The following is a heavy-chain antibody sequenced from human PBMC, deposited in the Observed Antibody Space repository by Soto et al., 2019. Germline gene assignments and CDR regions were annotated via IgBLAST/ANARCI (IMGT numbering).Heavy chain of an antibody. Sequence: PGGSLRLSCVASGFTFSSYAMHWVRQAPGKGLEWVAVISYDGSNKYYADSVKGRFTISRDNSKNTLYLQMNSLRAEDTAVYYCARDRLGGIFGVVRFYYYYGMDVWGQGTTVTVSS. CDR1: GFTFSSYA. CDR2: ISYDGSNK. CDR3: ARDRLGGIFGVVRFYYYYGMDV. V-gene: IGHV3-30-3*01. J-gene: IGHJ6*02. D-gene: IGHD3-3*01.